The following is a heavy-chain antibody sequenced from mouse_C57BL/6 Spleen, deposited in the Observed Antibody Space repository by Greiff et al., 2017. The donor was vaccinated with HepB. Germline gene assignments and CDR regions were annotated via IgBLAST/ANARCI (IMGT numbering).Heavy chain of an antibody. Sequence: QVQLQQSGPELVKPGASVKLSCKASGYTFTSYDINWVKQRPGQGLEWIGWIYPSDGSTKYNEKFKGKATLSVDTSSSTAYMELHSLTSEDSAVYFCARGNCSGSSYNYAMDYGGQGTSVTVSS. V-gene: IGHV1-85*01. CDR3: ARGNCSGSSYNYAMDY. J-gene: IGHJ4*01. CDR1: GYTFTSYD. D-gene: IGHD1-1*01. CDR2: IYPSDGST.